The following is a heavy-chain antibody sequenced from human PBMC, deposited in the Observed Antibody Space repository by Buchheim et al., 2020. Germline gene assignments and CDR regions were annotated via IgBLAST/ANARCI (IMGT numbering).Heavy chain of an antibody. CDR1: GGSIGSATYY. CDR2: IKDSGST. D-gene: IGHD3-10*01. J-gene: IGHJ4*02. V-gene: IGHV4-39*02. Sequence: QLQLQESGPGLVRPSETLSLTCSVSGGSIGSATYYWGWFRQSPGKGLEWIGSIKDSGSTFYNPSLKSRVAISADTFKAPFSLNLNSVTAADTAVYYCARDFGYWGQGIL. CDR3: ARDFGY.